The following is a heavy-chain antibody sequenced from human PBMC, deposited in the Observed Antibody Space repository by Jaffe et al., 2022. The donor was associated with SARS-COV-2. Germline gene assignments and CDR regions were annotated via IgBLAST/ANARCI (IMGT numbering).Heavy chain of an antibody. J-gene: IGHJ4*02. CDR1: GGSINGYY. V-gene: IGHV4-59*01. D-gene: IGHD5-18*01. CDR2: IYYAGTT. CDR3: ARVMSHGYSDY. Sequence: QVQLQESGPGLMKPSETLSLTCTVSGGSINGYYWSWIRQPPGKGLEWIGYIYYAGTTKYNPSLKSRVTLSVDTSKNQFSLKLTSVTTADTAVYFCARVMSHGYSDYWGQGNLVTVSS.